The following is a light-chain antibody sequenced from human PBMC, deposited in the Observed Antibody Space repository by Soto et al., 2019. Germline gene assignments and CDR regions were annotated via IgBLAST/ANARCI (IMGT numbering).Light chain of an antibody. J-gene: IGLJ2*01. CDR2: DVS. CDR1: SSDVGGYNY. Sequence: QSVLTQPASVSGSPGQSITISCTGTSSDVGGYNYVSWYQQHPGKAPKLMIYDVSNRPSGVSNRFSGSKSGNTVSLTISGLQAEDEADYYCSSYTSSGTLVVFGGGTKLTVL. CDR3: SSYTSSGTLVV. V-gene: IGLV2-14*01.